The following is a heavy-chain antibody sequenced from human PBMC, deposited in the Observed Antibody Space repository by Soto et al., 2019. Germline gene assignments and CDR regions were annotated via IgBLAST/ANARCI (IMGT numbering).Heavy chain of an antibody. Sequence: ASVKVSGKVSGHTVTDLSMHWVRLAPGGGLEWMGRFDPEDGETIYAEKFQGRLTMTEDTSTDTAYMELNSLTYEDTALYYCATENTRRGLTLFGVVIAALYYWGQGTLVTVSS. CDR1: GHTVTDLS. V-gene: IGHV1-24*01. CDR3: ATENTRRGLTLFGVVIAALYY. CDR2: FDPEDGET. J-gene: IGHJ4*02. D-gene: IGHD3-3*01.